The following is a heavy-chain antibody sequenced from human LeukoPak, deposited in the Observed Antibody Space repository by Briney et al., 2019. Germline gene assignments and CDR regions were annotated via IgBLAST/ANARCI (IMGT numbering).Heavy chain of an antibody. CDR1: GGSISSGSYY. CDR2: IYTSGNT. CDR3: ARGFGVVIMEDAFDI. V-gene: IGHV4-61*02. Sequence: PSETLSLTCTVSGGSISSGSYYWSWIRQPAGKGLEWIGRIYTSGNTNYNPSLRGRVTISVDTSKNQFSLKLSSATAADTAVYYCARGFGVVIMEDAFDIWGQGTMVTVSS. D-gene: IGHD3-3*01. J-gene: IGHJ3*02.